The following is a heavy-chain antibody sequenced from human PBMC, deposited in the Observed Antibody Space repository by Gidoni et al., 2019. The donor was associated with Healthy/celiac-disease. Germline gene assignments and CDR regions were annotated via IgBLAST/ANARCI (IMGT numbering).Heavy chain of an antibody. J-gene: IGHJ4*02. CDR1: AFHFDDYA. CDR2: ISWNSGSI. V-gene: IGHV3-9*01. Sequence: EVQLVESGGGLLQPGRSLRLSCSASAFHFDDYAMHWVRQATGKGLEWVSGISWNSGSIGYADSVKGRFTISRDNAKNSLYLQMNSLRAEDTALYYCAKGRYSSSWLFDYWGQGTLVTVSS. D-gene: IGHD6-13*01. CDR3: AKGRYSSSWLFDY.